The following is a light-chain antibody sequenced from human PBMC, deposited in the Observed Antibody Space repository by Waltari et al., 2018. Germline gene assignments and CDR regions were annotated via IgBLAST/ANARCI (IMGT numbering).Light chain of an antibody. J-gene: IGKJ1*01. V-gene: IGKV3-20*01. Sequence: EIVLTQSPGPPSLSPGERGTLSCRASQSVRRFLAWYQHKPVQAPRLLISGASTRAAGIPDRISGSGSGTDFSLTISRLEPEDFAVYYGQKYERLPATFGRGTKVEIK. CDR1: QSVRRF. CDR3: QKYERLPAT. CDR2: GAS.